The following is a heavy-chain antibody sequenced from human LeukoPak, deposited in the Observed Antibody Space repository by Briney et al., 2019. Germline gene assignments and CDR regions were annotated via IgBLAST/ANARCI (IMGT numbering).Heavy chain of an antibody. CDR3: ARHHNYYDSSGYPNYFDY. V-gene: IGHV4-59*01. CDR2: IYYSGST. Sequence: SETLSLTCTVSGGSISNYYWSWIRQPPGKGLEWIGYIYYSGSTNYNPSLKSRVTISVDTSKNQFSLKLSSVTAADTAVYYCARHHNYYDSSGYPNYFDYWGQGTLVTVSS. D-gene: IGHD3-22*01. J-gene: IGHJ4*02. CDR1: GGSISNYY.